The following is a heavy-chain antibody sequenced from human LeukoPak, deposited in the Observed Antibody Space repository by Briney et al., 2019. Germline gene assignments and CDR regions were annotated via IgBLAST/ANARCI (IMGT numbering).Heavy chain of an antibody. D-gene: IGHD1-1*01. CDR2: ISSSSSYI. CDR3: AREGRWNSFDY. J-gene: IGHJ4*02. V-gene: IGHV3-21*01. Sequence: GGSLRLSCAASGFTFSSYSMNWVRQASGKGLEWVSSISSSSSYIYYADSVKGRFTISRDNAKNSLYLQMNSLRAEDTAVYYCAREGRWNSFDYWGQGTLVTVSS. CDR1: GFTFSSYS.